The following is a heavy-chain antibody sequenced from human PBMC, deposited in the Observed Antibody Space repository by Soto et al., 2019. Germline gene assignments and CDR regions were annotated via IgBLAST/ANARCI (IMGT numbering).Heavy chain of an antibody. CDR3: AKDRRVGATVTDC. V-gene: IGHV3-23*01. Sequence: EVQLLESGGGLVQPGGSLRLSCAASGFTFSSYAMSWDRQAPGKGLEWVSAISDSGGSTYYADSVKGRFTIARDNSKNALYLQMNSLRAEDTAVYYCAKDRRVGATVTDCWGQGALVTVFS. D-gene: IGHD1-26*01. CDR2: ISDSGGST. CDR1: GFTFSSYA. J-gene: IGHJ4*02.